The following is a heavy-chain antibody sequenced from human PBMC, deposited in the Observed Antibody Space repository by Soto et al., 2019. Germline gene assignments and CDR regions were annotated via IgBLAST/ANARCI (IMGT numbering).Heavy chain of an antibody. D-gene: IGHD3-22*01. J-gene: IGHJ4*02. CDR2: IYYSGST. CDR3: ARQTYYYDSSDYSALHPFDY. V-gene: IGHV4-39*01. CDR1: GGSISSSSYY. Sequence: QLQLQESGPGLVKPSETLSLTCTVSGGSISSSSYYWGWIRQPPGKGLEWIGSIYYSGSTYYNPALKSRVTISVDTAKNQFSLKLSSVTAADTAVYYCARQTYYYDSSDYSALHPFDYWGQGTLVTVSS.